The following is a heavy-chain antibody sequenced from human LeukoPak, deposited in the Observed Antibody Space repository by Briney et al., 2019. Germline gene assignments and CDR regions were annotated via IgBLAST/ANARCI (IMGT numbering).Heavy chain of an antibody. D-gene: IGHD3/OR15-3a*01. V-gene: IGHV3-11*01. Sequence: GGSLRLSCAASGFTPSDYYMSWIRQAPGKGLEWVSYSSSSGTTIYYADSVKGRFAISRDNAKNSLYLQMNSLRAEDTAVYYCARRRDFIDYWGQGTLVTVSS. CDR3: ARRRDFIDY. J-gene: IGHJ4*02. CDR2: SSSSGTTI. CDR1: GFTPSDYY.